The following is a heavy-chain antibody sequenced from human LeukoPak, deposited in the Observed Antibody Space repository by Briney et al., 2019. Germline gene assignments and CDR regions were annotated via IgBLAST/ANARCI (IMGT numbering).Heavy chain of an antibody. CDR3: AKDKDPWKSTSISDFDY. CDR1: GFTFSTYG. Sequence: PGGSLRLSCAASGFTFSTYGTHWVRQAPGKGLEWVAFIRYDGSNKYYADSVKGRFTISRDNSKNTLYLQMNSLRAEDTALYFCAKDKDPWKSTSISDFDYWGQGTLVTVSS. CDR2: IRYDGSNK. J-gene: IGHJ4*02. D-gene: IGHD1-1*01. V-gene: IGHV3-30*02.